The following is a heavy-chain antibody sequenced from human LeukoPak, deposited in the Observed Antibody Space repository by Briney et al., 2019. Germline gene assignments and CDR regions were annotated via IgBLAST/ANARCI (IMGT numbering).Heavy chain of an antibody. V-gene: IGHV3-23*01. Sequence: GGSLRLSCAASGFTFRSYAMSWVRQAPGKGLEGVSVISGSGGTTYYADSVKGRFTISRDNSKNTLYLQMDSLRAEDTAVYYCAKGGSGWYKYDCWGQGTLVSVS. CDR3: AKGGSGWYKYDC. CDR1: GFTFRSYA. CDR2: ISGSGGTT. D-gene: IGHD6-19*01. J-gene: IGHJ4*02.